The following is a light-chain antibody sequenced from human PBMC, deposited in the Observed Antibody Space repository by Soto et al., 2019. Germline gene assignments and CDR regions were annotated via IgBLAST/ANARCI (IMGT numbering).Light chain of an antibody. CDR3: CTYAGSQRYV. Sequence: QSALTQPRSVSGSPGQSVTISCTGTSSDVGGYNYVSWYQQHPGKAPKVMIYDVSERPSGVPDRFSDSKSGNTAFLTISGLQAEDEADYYCCTYAGSQRYVFGTGTKVTGL. CDR2: DVS. J-gene: IGLJ1*01. CDR1: SSDVGGYNY. V-gene: IGLV2-11*01.